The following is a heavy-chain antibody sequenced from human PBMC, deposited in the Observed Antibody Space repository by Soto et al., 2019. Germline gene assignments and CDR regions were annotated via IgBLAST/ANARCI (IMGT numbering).Heavy chain of an antibody. CDR3: ARDQRNWGHNWFDL. J-gene: IGHJ5*02. D-gene: IGHD7-27*01. V-gene: IGHV1-18*04. Sequence: KPSTKDSGYTITSYAICWVRPALGKGLEWMGWIIAYNGNTNYAQKLQGRVTMTTDTSTSTAYMELRSLRSDDTAVYYCARDQRNWGHNWFDLLGQGTLVTV. CDR2: IIAYNGNT. CDR1: GYTITSYA.